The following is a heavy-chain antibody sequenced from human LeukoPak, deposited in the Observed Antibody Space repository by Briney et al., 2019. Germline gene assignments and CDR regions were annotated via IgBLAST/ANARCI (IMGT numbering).Heavy chain of an antibody. CDR2: ISGCGGNK. D-gene: IGHD2-2*01. V-gene: IGHV3-23*01. CDR3: AKGQIGNDCSSTSCYGYYSYYMDV. Sequence: GGSLRLSCAASGFNFSCYAMSWVRQAPAKGLAWVSAISGCGGNKYYADSVKGRFTISRDHSKNALYLQMNSLRAEDTAVYYCAKGQIGNDCSSTSCYGYYSYYMDVWGKGTTVTVSS. CDR1: GFNFSCYA. J-gene: IGHJ6*03.